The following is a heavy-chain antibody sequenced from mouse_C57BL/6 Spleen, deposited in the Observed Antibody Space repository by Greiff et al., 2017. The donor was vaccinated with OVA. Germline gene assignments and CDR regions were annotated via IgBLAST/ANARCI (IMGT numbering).Heavy chain of an antibody. CDR3: AGYFDD. J-gene: IGHJ2*01. CDR1: GYTFTDYE. V-gene: IGHV1-15*01. CDR2: IDPETGGT. Sequence: VQLVESGAELVRPGASVTLSCKASGYTFTDYEMHWVKQTPVHGLEWIGAIDPETGGTAYNQKFKGKAILTADKSTSTAYMELRSMTSGDSAVCYCAGYFDDWGQGTTLTVSS.